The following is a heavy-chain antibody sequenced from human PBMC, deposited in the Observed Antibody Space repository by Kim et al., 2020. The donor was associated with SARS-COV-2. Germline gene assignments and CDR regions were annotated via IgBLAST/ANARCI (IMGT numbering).Heavy chain of an antibody. V-gene: IGHV3-72*01. J-gene: IGHJ4*02. D-gene: IGHD2-15*01. CDR3: VRPGYCSGGTCYSVDY. Sequence: ASVKGRFTISRDDSKNSLYLQMNSLKTEDTAVYYCVRPGYCSGGTCYSVDYWGQGTLVAVSS.